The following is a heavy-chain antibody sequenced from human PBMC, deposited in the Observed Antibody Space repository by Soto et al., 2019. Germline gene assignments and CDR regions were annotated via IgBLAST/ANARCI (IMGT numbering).Heavy chain of an antibody. CDR1: GFTFSSYG. CDR3: AKDHPHYYDSSGASFQH. CDR2: ISYDGSNK. D-gene: IGHD3-22*01. V-gene: IGHV3-30*18. J-gene: IGHJ1*01. Sequence: GGSLRLSCAASGFTFSSYGMHWVRQAPGKGLEWVAVISYDGSNKYYADSVKGRFTISRDNSKNTLYLQMNSLRAEDTAVYYCAKDHPHYYDSSGASFQHWGQGTLVTVSS.